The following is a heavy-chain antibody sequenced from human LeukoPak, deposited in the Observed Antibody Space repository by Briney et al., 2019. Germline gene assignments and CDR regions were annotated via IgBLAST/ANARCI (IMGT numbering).Heavy chain of an antibody. J-gene: IGHJ4*02. CDR1: GFTFSSYG. Sequence: GGSLRLSCAASGFTFSSYGMHWVRQAPGKGLEWVAVISYDGSNKYYADSVKGRFTISRDNSKNTLYLQMNSLRAEDTAVYYCAKGPWWEAFDYWGQGTLVTVSS. V-gene: IGHV3-30*18. CDR3: AKGPWWEAFDY. CDR2: ISYDGSNK. D-gene: IGHD1-26*01.